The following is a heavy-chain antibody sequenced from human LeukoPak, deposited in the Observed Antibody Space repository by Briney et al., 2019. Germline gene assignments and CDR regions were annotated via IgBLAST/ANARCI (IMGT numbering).Heavy chain of an antibody. Sequence: GGSLRLSCAASGFIFSRYGMHWVRQAPGKGLEWVAYISYDGNKKDYADFVKGRFTVSRDNSKNTLYLQMNSLRAEDTAVYYCAKDRSGGSYFTATFDYWGQGTLVTVSS. D-gene: IGHD1-26*01. CDR1: GFIFSRYG. V-gene: IGHV3-30*02. CDR3: AKDRSGGSYFTATFDY. CDR2: ISYDGNKK. J-gene: IGHJ4*02.